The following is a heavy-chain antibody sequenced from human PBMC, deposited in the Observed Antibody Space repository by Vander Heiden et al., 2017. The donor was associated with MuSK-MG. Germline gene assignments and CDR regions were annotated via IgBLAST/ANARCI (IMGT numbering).Heavy chain of an antibody. CDR1: GDSVATNSAS. CDR3: ARGRWDYSSWYWFDP. CDR2: TYYRSKCYN. D-gene: IGHD6-13*01. Sequence: QVQLQQSGPGLVKPSPTLSLACAISGDSVATNSASWNWIRQPPARGLEWLGRTYYRSKCYNDYEVSVKSRITINPDTSKNQFSLQLNSVTPEDTAVYFCARGRWDYSSWYWFDPWGQGTLVTVSS. V-gene: IGHV6-1*01. J-gene: IGHJ5*02.